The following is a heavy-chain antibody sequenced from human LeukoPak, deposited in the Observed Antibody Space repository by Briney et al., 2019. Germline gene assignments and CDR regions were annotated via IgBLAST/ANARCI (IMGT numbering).Heavy chain of an antibody. J-gene: IGHJ6*03. CDR2: ISSSGKTI. Sequence: GGSLRLSCAASGFTFSSYEVNWVRQAPGKGLEWVSYISSSGKTISYADSVKGRFTISRDNAKNSLYLHTNSLRGEDTAVYFCARGGSGSYHYYMDVWGKGTTVTVSS. CDR1: GFTFSSYE. V-gene: IGHV3-48*03. D-gene: IGHD3-22*01. CDR3: ARGGSGSYHYYMDV.